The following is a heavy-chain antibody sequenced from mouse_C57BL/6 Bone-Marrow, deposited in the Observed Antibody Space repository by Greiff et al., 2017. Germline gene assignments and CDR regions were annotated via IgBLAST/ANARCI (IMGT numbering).Heavy chain of an antibody. CDR3: ARESHYFAMDC. V-gene: IGHV3-6*01. J-gene: IGHJ4*01. CDR2: ISYDGSN. Sequence: ESGPGRVQPSQSLSLTCSVTGYSITSGYYWNWIRPFPGNNLEWMGYISYDGSNNYNPSLKNRISITRDTSKNQFFLKLNSVNAEDTATYDCARESHYFAMDCWCQVTSATVSS. CDR1: GYSITSGYY.